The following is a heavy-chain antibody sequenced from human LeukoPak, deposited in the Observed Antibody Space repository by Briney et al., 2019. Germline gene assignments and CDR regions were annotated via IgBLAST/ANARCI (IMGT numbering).Heavy chain of an antibody. CDR1: GGSISSGGYY. J-gene: IGHJ4*02. CDR3: ARGTVTTFGLFDY. V-gene: IGHV4-31*03. D-gene: IGHD4-17*01. Sequence: SETLSLTCTVSGGSISSGGYYWSWIRQHPGKGLEWIGYIYYSGSTYYNPSLKSRVTISVDTSKNQFSLKLSSVTAADTAVYYCARGTVTTFGLFDYWGRGTLVTVSS. CDR2: IYYSGST.